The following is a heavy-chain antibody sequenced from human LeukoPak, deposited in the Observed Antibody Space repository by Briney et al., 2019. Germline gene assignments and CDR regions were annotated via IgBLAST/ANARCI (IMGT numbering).Heavy chain of an antibody. CDR3: ASTYSSSWYTGLDY. CDR1: GLTVSSNY. J-gene: IGHJ4*02. D-gene: IGHD6-13*01. Sequence: GGSLRLSCAVSGLTVSSNYMTWVRQAPGKGLEWVSVIYISGTTYYADSVKGRFTISRDNSKNTLYLQMSSLRAEDTAVYYCASTYSSSWYTGLDYWGQGTLVTVSS. CDR2: IYISGTT. V-gene: IGHV3-53*01.